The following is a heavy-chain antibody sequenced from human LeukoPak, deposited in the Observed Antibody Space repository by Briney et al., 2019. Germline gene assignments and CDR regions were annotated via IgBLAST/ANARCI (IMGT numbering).Heavy chain of an antibody. J-gene: IGHJ4*02. V-gene: IGHV3-23*01. CDR3: AKVDTDYGDYRPFDY. Sequence: GGSLRLSCAASGFTLSSYAMSWVRQAPGKGLEWVSAISGSGGSTYYADSVNGRFTISRDNSKNALYLQMNGLRAEDTAVYYCAKVDTDYGDYRPFDYWGQGTLVTVSS. D-gene: IGHD4-17*01. CDR1: GFTLSSYA. CDR2: ISGSGGST.